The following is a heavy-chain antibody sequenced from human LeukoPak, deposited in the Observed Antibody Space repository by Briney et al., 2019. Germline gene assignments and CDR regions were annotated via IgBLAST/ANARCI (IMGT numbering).Heavy chain of an antibody. V-gene: IGHV4-4*07. CDR3: ARGGSSIAAAGFAFDI. D-gene: IGHD6-13*01. Sequence: PSETLSLTCTVSGGSISSYYWSWIRQPAGKGLEWIGRIYTSGSTNYNPSLKSRVTMSVDTSTNQFSLKLSSVTAADTAVYYCARGGSSIAAAGFAFDIWGQGTMVTVSS. CDR1: GGSISSYY. CDR2: IYTSGST. J-gene: IGHJ3*02.